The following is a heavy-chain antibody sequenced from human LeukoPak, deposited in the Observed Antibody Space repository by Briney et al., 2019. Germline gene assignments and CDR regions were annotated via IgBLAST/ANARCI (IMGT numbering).Heavy chain of an antibody. V-gene: IGHV4-4*07. CDR3: ARDFPHGSGRYFYGGMDV. D-gene: IGHD2-15*01. J-gene: IGHJ6*02. CDR2: IYSSGST. Sequence: SETLSLTCTVSGGSISDYYWSWIRQSAGKGLEWIGHIYSSGSTYYNPSLKSRLTMSVDMSKNQVSLKLSSMTAADTAVYYCARDFPHGSGRYFYGGMDVWGQGTTVTVSS. CDR1: GGSISDYY.